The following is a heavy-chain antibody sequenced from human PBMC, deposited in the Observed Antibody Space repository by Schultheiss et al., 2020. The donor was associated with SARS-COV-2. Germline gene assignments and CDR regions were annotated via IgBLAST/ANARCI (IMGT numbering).Heavy chain of an antibody. CDR3: ASTHCSGGSCYSDWYFDL. Sequence: SETLSLTCTVSGGSISSSSYYWGWIRQPPGKGLEWIGRIYTSGSTNYNPSLKSRVTISVDTSKNQFSLRLSSVTAADTAVYYCASTHCSGGSCYSDWYFDLWGRGTLVTVSS. D-gene: IGHD2-15*01. CDR1: GGSISSSSYY. V-gene: IGHV4-39*07. CDR2: IYTSGST. J-gene: IGHJ2*01.